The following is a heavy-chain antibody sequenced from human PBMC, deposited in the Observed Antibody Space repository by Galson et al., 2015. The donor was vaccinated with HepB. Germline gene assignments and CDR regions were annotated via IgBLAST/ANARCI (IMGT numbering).Heavy chain of an antibody. CDR1: GDSVSSNSAA. CDR3: ARELQGWVYYYDSSGKGDAFDI. CDR2: TYYRSKWYN. V-gene: IGHV6-1*01. J-gene: IGHJ3*02. Sequence: CAISGDSVSSNSAAWNWIRQSPSRGLEWLGRTYYRSKWYNDYAVSVKSRITINPDTSKNQFSLQLNSVTPEDTAVYYCARELQGWVYYYDSSGKGDAFDIWVQGTMVTVSS. D-gene: IGHD3-22*01.